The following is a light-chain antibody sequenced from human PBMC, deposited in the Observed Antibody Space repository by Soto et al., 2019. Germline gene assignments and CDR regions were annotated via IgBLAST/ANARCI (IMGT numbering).Light chain of an antibody. CDR3: QVWDSSSDHYV. J-gene: IGLJ1*01. CDR2: DDS. Sequence: SYELTQQPSESVAPGQAARTTCGGNNIGSKSVHWCQQKPGQAPVLVVYDDSARPSGIPERFSGSNSGYTATLTIRRVEAGDEADYYCQVWDSSSDHYVFGTGTKVTVL. V-gene: IGLV3-21*02. CDR1: NIGSKS.